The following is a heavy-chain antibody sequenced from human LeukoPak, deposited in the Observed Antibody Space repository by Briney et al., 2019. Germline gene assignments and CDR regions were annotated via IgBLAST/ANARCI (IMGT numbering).Heavy chain of an antibody. CDR1: GFTFSVYT. J-gene: IGHJ4*02. CDR2: IKPDGNEK. CDR3: ARDEWWQLMAVAITSYFDR. Sequence: GESLTLSCAASGFTFSVYTMNWVRQAPGKGLEWVANIKPDGNEKYYLDSVKGRFTIYRDNAKNSLYLQMNSLRAEDTAVYYCARDEWWQLMAVAITSYFDRWGQGTLVTVSS. V-gene: IGHV3-7*01. D-gene: IGHD6-19*01.